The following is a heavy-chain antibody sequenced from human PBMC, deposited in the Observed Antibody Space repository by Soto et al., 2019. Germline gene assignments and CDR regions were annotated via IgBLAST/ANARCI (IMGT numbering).Heavy chain of an antibody. CDR1: VYTFTSYG. V-gene: IGHV1-18*01. J-gene: IGHJ4*02. D-gene: IGHD6-25*01. CDR3: ARDRLKDERAPFDY. Sequence: QVQLVQSGAEVKKPGASVKVSCKASVYTFTSYGISWGRQDPGQGLEWMGWISAYNGNTNYAQKLQGRVTMTTDTSTSTAYMELRSLRSDDTAVYYCARDRLKDERAPFDYWGQGTLVTGSS. CDR2: ISAYNGNT.